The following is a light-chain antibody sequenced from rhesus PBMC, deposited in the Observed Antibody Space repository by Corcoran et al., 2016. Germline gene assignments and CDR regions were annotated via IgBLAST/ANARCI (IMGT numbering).Light chain of an antibody. Sequence: DIQMTQSPSSLSASVGDRVTITCQASQAISNDLAWYQQKPGKVPELLIFDASTLQSGVPSSFSGSGYGTDFTLTIMSLQPEDFATYYCQHGYDIPWTFGQGSKVEIK. V-gene: IGKV1-25*01. CDR2: DAS. CDR3: QHGYDIPWT. CDR1: QAISND. J-gene: IGKJ1*01.